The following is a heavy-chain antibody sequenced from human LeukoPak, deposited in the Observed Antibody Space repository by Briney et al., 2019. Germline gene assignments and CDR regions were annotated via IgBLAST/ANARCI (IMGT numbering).Heavy chain of an antibody. Sequence: SKTLSLTCAVYGGSFSGYYWSWIRQPPGKGLEWIGEINHSGSTNYNPSLKSRVTISVDTSKNQFSLKLSSVTAADTAAYYCARRYSSSSYNWFDPWGQGTLVTVSP. V-gene: IGHV4-34*01. CDR1: GGSFSGYY. J-gene: IGHJ5*02. CDR2: INHSGST. CDR3: ARRYSSSSYNWFDP. D-gene: IGHD6-13*01.